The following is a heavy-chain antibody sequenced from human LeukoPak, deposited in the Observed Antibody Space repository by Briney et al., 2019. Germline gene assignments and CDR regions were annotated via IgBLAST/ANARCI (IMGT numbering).Heavy chain of an antibody. D-gene: IGHD2-2*01. CDR2: INPNSGGT. J-gene: IGHJ4*02. CDR3: ARDFFLGYCSSTSCDPGDY. CDR1: GYTFTGYY. Sequence: GASVKVSCKASGYTFTGYYMHWVRQAPGQGLEWMGWINPNSGGTNYAQKFQGRVTMTRDTSIGTAYMELSRLRSDDTAVYYCARDFFLGYCSSTSCDPGDYWGQGTLVTVSS. V-gene: IGHV1-2*02.